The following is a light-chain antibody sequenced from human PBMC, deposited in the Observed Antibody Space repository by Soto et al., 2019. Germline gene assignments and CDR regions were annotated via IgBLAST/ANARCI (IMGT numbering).Light chain of an antibody. V-gene: IGLV1-40*01. Sequence: LTQPPSVSGAPGQRVTISCTGSSSNIGAGYDVHWYQQLPGTAPKLLIYGNSNRPSGVPDRFSGSKSGTSASLAITGLQAEDEADYYCQSYDSSLSGLWVFGGGTKLTVL. CDR3: QSYDSSLSGLWV. CDR1: SSNIGAGYD. J-gene: IGLJ3*02. CDR2: GNS.